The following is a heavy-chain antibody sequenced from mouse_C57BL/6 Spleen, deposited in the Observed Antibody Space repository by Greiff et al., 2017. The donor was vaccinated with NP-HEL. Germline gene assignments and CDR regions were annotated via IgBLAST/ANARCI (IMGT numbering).Heavy chain of an antibody. D-gene: IGHD1-1*01. J-gene: IGHJ4*01. CDR2: IHPNSGST. CDR1: GYTFTSYW. CDR3: AGTTVVEDYYAMDY. V-gene: IGHV1-64*01. Sequence: VQLQQPGAELVKPGASVKLSCKASGYTFTSYWMHWVKQRPGQGLEWIGMIHPNSGSTNYNEKFKSKATLTVDKSSSTAYMQLSSLTSEDSAVYYCAGTTVVEDYYAMDYWGQGTSVTVSS.